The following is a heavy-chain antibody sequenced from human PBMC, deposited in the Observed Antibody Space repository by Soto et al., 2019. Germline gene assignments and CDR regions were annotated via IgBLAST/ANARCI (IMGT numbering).Heavy chain of an antibody. D-gene: IGHD6-13*01. V-gene: IGHV3-73*02. J-gene: IGHJ4*02. CDR1: GFIFSGTT. CDR3: TRAPDGNNADY. Sequence: EVQLVESGGDLVQPGGSLKLSCAASGFIFSGTTIHWVRQAPGEGLEWVGRIRGRADNYSTGYAASVKGRFTISRDESKKTAYLQMNSLKAEDTAVYFCTRAPDGNNADYWGQGTLVTVSS. CDR2: IRGRADNYST.